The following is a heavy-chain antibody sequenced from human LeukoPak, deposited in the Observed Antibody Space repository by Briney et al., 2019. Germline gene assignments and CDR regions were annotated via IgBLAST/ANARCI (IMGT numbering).Heavy chain of an antibody. CDR3: AKDSAKKYDDY. D-gene: IGHD2/OR15-2a*01. V-gene: IGHV3-23*01. CDR1: GFTVSTNY. J-gene: IGHJ4*02. CDR2: ISGGDGTT. Sequence: GGSLRLSCVVSGFTVSTNYMSWVRQAPGKGLEWVSGISGGDGTTYYADSVKGRFTISRDNSKNTLYLQMNGLRAEDTAVYYCAKDSAKKYDDYWGQGTLVTVSS.